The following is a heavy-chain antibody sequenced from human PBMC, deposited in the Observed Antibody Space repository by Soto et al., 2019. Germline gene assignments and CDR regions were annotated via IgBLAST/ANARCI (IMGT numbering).Heavy chain of an antibody. CDR2: ISSSSSYI. CDR1: GFTFSTYS. V-gene: IGHV3-21*01. CDR3: VRGWSGCDD. J-gene: IGHJ4*02. D-gene: IGHD2-15*01. Sequence: EVQLVESGGGLVKPGGSLRLSCAASGFTFSTYSMNWVRQAPGKGLEWVSSISSSSSYIYYADSVKGRFTISRDNAKNSLYLQMNSLGAEDAAVYFCVRGWSGCDDWGQGTLVTVSS.